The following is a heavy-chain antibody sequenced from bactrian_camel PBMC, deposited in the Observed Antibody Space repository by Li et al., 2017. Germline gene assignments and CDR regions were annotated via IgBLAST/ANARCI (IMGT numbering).Heavy chain of an antibody. CDR3: ATNWTNGYQY. Sequence: HVQLVESGGGTVRAGGSLRLSCATSGYAGSGCSMGWYRQVPGKKRELISHITTNGDTWYEDSVEGRFTISRDNAKNTVYLQMNSLKSDDTALYYCATNWTNGYQYWGQGTQV. CDR1: GYAGSGCS. D-gene: IGHD1*01. V-gene: IGHV3S53*01. J-gene: IGHJ4*01. CDR2: ITTNGDT.